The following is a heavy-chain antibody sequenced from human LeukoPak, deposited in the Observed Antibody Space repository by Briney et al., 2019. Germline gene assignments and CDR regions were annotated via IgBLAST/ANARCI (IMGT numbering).Heavy chain of an antibody. CDR3: ARGADGVSSNSRGWFDP. D-gene: IGHD2-15*01. V-gene: IGHV3-21*01. Sequence: AGGSLRLSCTASGFTFSSYSMNWARQAPGKGLEWVSSISTSSSYIYYADSVKGRFTISRDNARNSLYLQMNTLRAEDTAVYSCARGADGVSSNSRGWFDPWGQGTLVTVSS. J-gene: IGHJ5*02. CDR1: GFTFSSYS. CDR2: ISTSSSYI.